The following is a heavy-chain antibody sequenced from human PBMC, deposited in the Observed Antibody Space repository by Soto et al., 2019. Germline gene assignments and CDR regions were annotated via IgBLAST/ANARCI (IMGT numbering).Heavy chain of an antibody. CDR3: ARGHYGMDV. V-gene: IGHV3-7*03. CDR2: IKPDGSEK. CDR1: GFTFSDHW. Sequence: EVQLVESGGGLVQPGGSLRLSCAASGFTFSDHWMTWVRQAPGKGLEWVANIKPDGSEKYHVDSVKGRFTISRDNAENSVCLQMNSLRAEDTAVYYCARGHYGMDVWGQGTKVTVSS. J-gene: IGHJ6*02.